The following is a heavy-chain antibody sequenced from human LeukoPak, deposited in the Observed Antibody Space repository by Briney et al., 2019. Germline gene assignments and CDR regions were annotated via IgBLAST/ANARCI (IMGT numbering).Heavy chain of an antibody. V-gene: IGHV1-46*01. CDR1: GYTFTSYY. Sequence: GASVKVSCKASGYTFTSYYMHWVRQAPGQGLEWMGIINPSGGSTSYAQKFQGRVTMTRDMSTSTVYMELSSLRSEDTAVYYCARGVEWLRLIDYYYMDVWGKGTTVTVSS. J-gene: IGHJ6*03. CDR3: ARGVEWLRLIDYYYMDV. D-gene: IGHD5-12*01. CDR2: INPSGGST.